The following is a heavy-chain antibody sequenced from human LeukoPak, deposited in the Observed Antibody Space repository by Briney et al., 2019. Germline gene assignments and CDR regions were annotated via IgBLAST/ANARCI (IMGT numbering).Heavy chain of an antibody. CDR2: ISAYNGNT. J-gene: IGHJ4*02. Sequence: ASAKVSCKASGYTFTSYGISWVRQAPGQGLEWMGWISAYNGNTNYAQKLQGRVTMTTDTSTSTAYMELRSLRSDDTAVYYCARDQVVATLAHFDYWGQGTLVTVSS. CDR1: GYTFTSYG. V-gene: IGHV1-18*01. D-gene: IGHD5-12*01. CDR3: ARDQVVATLAHFDY.